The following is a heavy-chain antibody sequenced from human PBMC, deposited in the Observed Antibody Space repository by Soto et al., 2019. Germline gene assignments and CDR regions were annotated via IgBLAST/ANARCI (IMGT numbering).Heavy chain of an antibody. Sequence: GGSLRLSCAASGFTFSSYSMNWVRQAPGKGLEWVSYISSSSSTIYYADSVKGRFTISRDNARNSLYLQMNSLRAEDTAVYYCARGTSGSYGPDYYFDYWGQGTLVTVSS. CDR1: GFTFSSYS. J-gene: IGHJ4*02. CDR2: ISSSSSTI. D-gene: IGHD1-26*01. V-gene: IGHV3-48*01. CDR3: ARGTSGSYGPDYYFDY.